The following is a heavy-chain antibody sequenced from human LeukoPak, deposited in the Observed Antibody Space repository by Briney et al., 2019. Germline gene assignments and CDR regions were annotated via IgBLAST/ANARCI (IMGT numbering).Heavy chain of an antibody. CDR3: ARDLAAAGYFDY. Sequence: SETLSLTCTVSGGSISGSTYYWGWIRQPPGKGLEWIGSIYYSGSTYYNPSLKSRVTISVDTSKNQFSLKLSSVTAADTAVYYCARDLAAAGYFDYWGQGTLVTVSP. J-gene: IGHJ4*02. CDR1: GGSISGSTYY. D-gene: IGHD6-13*01. CDR2: IYYSGST. V-gene: IGHV4-39*07.